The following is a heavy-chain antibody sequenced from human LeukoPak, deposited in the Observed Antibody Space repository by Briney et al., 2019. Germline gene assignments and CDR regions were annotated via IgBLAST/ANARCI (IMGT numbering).Heavy chain of an antibody. CDR1: GGSFSGYY. Sequence: SETLSLTCAVYGGSFSGYYWSWIRQPPGKGLEWIGEINHSGSTNYNPSLKCRVTISVDTSKNQFSLKLSSVTAADTAVYYCARELYYDSSGYYSSWGQGTLVTVSS. CDR3: ARELYYDSSGYYSS. J-gene: IGHJ5*02. D-gene: IGHD3-22*01. CDR2: INHSGST. V-gene: IGHV4-34*01.